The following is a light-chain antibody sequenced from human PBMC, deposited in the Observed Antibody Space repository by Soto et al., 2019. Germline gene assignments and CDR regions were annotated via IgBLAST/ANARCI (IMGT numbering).Light chain of an antibody. Sequence: DIQMTQSPSSLSASVGERVTITCRASQSISRHLNWYQQKPGKAPKLLISGASSLQGGFPSRISGSGAGTDFALTISSLQAEECATYYCQQSYSAPLTFGGGTKVEI. J-gene: IGKJ4*01. V-gene: IGKV1-39*01. CDR3: QQSYSAPLT. CDR1: QSISRH. CDR2: GAS.